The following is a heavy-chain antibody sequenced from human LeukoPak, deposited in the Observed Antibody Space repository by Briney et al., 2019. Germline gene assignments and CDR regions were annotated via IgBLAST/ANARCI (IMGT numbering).Heavy chain of an antibody. CDR1: GFTSSSYW. CDR2: IKQDGSEK. J-gene: IGHJ6*04. CDR3: ARFVRALDV. Sequence: GGSLRLSCAASGFTSSSYWMSWVRQAPGKGLGWVANIKQDGSEKYYVDSVKGRFTVSRDHAKSSLYLQLNSLRAEDSAVYYCARFVRALDVWGKGTTVTVSS. D-gene: IGHD2-21*01. V-gene: IGHV3-7*01.